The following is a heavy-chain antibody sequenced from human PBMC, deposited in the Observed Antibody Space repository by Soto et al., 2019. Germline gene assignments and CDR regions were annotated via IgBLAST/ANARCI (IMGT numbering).Heavy chain of an antibody. V-gene: IGHV4-39*01. J-gene: IGHJ4*02. Sequence: QLQLQESGPGLVKPSETLSLTCNASGGSITSSGSAWGWIRQSPGKGLEWIGTIDYSGNIYYIPSLKSRITKSVDPSKNQISLTLSPVSAADTSVYYCARHIHIQCFDYYFDSWGQGTLVTVSS. CDR3: ARHIHIQCFDYYFDS. CDR1: GGSITSSGSA. CDR2: IDYSGNI. D-gene: IGHD3-3*01.